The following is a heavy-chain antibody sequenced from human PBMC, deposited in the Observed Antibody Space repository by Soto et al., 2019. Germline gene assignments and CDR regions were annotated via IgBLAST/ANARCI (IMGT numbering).Heavy chain of an antibody. D-gene: IGHD3-10*01. CDR1: GGSIDRSNYY. J-gene: IGHJ4*02. CDR3: ARHFVAVVIKGWGY. CDR2: TYYNGNA. Sequence: SETLSLTCNVSGGSIDRSNYYWDWLRQPPGKGLEWIGTTYYNGNAYYNPSLRSRVSMSVDTSKNQFTLKLISVTAADTAVYYCARHFVAVVIKGWGYWGQGKLVTVSS. V-gene: IGHV4-39*01.